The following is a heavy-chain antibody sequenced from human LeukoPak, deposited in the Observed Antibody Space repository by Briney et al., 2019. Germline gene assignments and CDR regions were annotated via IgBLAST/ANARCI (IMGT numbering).Heavy chain of an antibody. D-gene: IGHD2-2*02. Sequence: GASVKVSCKASGGTFSSYAISWVRQAPGQGLEWMGGIIPIFGTANYAQKFQGRVTITADESTSTAYMELSSLRSEDTAVYYCARGRHCSSTSCYTPLGWYFDLWGRGTLVTVSS. CDR3: ARGRHCSSTSCYTPLGWYFDL. CDR1: GGTFSSYA. CDR2: IIPIFGTA. J-gene: IGHJ2*01. V-gene: IGHV1-69*13.